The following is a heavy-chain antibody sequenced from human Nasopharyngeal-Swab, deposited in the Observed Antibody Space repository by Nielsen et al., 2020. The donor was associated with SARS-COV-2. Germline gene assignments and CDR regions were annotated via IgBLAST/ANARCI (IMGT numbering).Heavy chain of an antibody. Sequence: ASVKVSCKASGYTFTSHGISWVRQAPGQGLEWMGWISAYNGNTNYAQKLQGRVTMTTDTSTSTAYMELRSLRSDDTAVYYCARVRREYCSSTSCYPGYYYYMDVWGKGTTVTVSS. CDR3: ARVRREYCSSTSCYPGYYYYMDV. CDR1: GYTFTSHG. D-gene: IGHD2-2*01. CDR2: ISAYNGNT. V-gene: IGHV1-18*04. J-gene: IGHJ6*03.